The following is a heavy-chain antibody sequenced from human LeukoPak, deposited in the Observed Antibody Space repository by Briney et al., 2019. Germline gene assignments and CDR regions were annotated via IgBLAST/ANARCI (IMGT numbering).Heavy chain of an antibody. CDR2: VYYSGSA. V-gene: IGHV4-30-4*01. CDR1: GGSISSGDYH. D-gene: IGHD3-22*01. CDR3: ARPYYYDSRIDP. Sequence: PSQTLSLTCTVSGGSISSGDYHWSWIRQPPGKGLEWIAYVYYSGSAYYNPSLKSRVTMSADTSKNQLSLKLSSVTAADTAVYYCARPYYYDSRIDPWGQGILVTVSS. J-gene: IGHJ5*02.